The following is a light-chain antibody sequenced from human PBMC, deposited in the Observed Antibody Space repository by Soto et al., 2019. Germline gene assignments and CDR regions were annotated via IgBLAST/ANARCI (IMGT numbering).Light chain of an antibody. CDR2: DAS. J-gene: IGKJ4*01. CDR3: QQYSHWPPLT. Sequence: EIVVTQSPATLSVPPGERATPSCGARQSVSRALAWYHQKPGQAPRLLIYDASTRATGIPARFSGNGSGTEFTLTISSLQSEDFAIYYCQQYSHWPPLTFGGGTKVEIK. CDR1: QSVSRA. V-gene: IGKV3-15*01.